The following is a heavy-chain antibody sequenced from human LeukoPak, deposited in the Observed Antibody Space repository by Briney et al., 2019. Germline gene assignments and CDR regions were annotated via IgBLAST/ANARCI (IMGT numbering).Heavy chain of an antibody. CDR1: GDSIGCSNCY. D-gene: IGHD1-26*01. Sequence: SETLSLTCTVSGDSIGCSNCYWGWVRQPPGTGLEWVGSIYYSGDTHYNPSLKSRVTISVDPSKNQFSLKLSSVTAADTAVYYCARRYSGRYYNDWGQGTLVTVSS. CDR3: ARRYSGRYYND. V-gene: IGHV4-39*01. CDR2: IYYSGDT. J-gene: IGHJ4*02.